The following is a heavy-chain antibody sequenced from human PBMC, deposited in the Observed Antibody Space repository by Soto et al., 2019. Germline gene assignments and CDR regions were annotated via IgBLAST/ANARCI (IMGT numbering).Heavy chain of an antibody. J-gene: IGHJ4*02. CDR1: GFSFSNYA. CDR3: AKSPQYCSGGTCHLDY. Sequence: GGSLRLSCAASGFSFSNYAMSWVRQAPGKGLEWVSTISRSGSGTYYTDSVKGRFTVSRDNSENTLSVQMNSLRAEDTAVYYCAKSPQYCSGGTCHLDYWGQGTLVTVSS. V-gene: IGHV3-23*01. D-gene: IGHD2-15*01. CDR2: ISRSGSGT.